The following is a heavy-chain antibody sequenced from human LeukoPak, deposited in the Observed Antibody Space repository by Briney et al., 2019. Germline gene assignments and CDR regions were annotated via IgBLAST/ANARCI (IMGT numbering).Heavy chain of an antibody. CDR3: VRDEPYSSGWYYFDY. CDR2: ISDYNDNT. V-gene: IGHV1-18*01. J-gene: IGHJ4*02. Sequence: GASVKVSCKASGYSFTSYGISWVRQAPGQGLEWMGWISDYNDNTKFAQNLQGRVTMTTDTSTSTAYMELRSLRSDDTAMYYCVRDEPYSSGWYYFDYWGQGTLVTVSS. CDR1: GYSFTSYG. D-gene: IGHD6-19*01.